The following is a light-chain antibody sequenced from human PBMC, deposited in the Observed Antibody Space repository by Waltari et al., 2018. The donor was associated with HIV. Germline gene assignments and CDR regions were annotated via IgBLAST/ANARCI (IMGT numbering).Light chain of an antibody. Sequence: QSALTQPASLSGFPGQSLTISCTGRARDISSYDFVSWYRQDPCKAPHPVLYTVTTRPSEISSRVSGLKSGKTASLRISGLQFEDEADYYGSSYTSPNSLLFGGGTKLTV. CDR2: TVT. J-gene: IGLJ3*02. V-gene: IGLV2-14*01. CDR3: SSYTSPNSLL. CDR1: ARDISSYDF.